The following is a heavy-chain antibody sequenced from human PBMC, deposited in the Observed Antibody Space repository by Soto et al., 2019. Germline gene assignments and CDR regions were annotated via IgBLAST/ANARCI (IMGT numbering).Heavy chain of an antibody. D-gene: IGHD6-19*01. CDR1: GFTFSTYA. CDR3: VSDPPGSGWAFDC. J-gene: IGHJ4*02. Sequence: GSLRLSCAASGFTFSTYAMHCVRQAPGKGLEWAAMIWNDGNNKYYADSVKGRFTISRDNSHNTLYLQMDSLRADDTAMYYCVSDPPGSGWAFDCWGQGILVTVSS. V-gene: IGHV3-33*01. CDR2: IWNDGNNK.